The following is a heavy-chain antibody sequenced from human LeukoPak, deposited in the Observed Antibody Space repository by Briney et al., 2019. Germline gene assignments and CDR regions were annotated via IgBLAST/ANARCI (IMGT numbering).Heavy chain of an antibody. CDR1: GGSISSSSYY. V-gene: IGHV4-39*07. D-gene: IGHD5/OR15-5a*01. CDR3: ARAVYAVSDFDY. Sequence: SETLSLTCTVSGGSISSSSYYWGWLRQPPGKGLEWIGSIYHSGNTYYNPSLKSRVTISVDTSKNQFSLKLTSVTAADTAVYYCARAVYAVSDFDYWGQGTLVTVSS. J-gene: IGHJ4*02. CDR2: IYHSGNT.